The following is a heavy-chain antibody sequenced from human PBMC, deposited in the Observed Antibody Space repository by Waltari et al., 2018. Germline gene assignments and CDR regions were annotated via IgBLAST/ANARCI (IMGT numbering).Heavy chain of an antibody. D-gene: IGHD1-1*01. CDR1: GSTFSGPD. CDR2: INPSNGGT. Sequence: QVQLVQSGAEVKKPGASVKVSCKASGSTFSGPDMHRVRQAPGQGLERMRSINPSNGGTHYAQKFQGRLTMTRDTSISTAYMHLSNLRSDDTAVYYCMRDYGGVHVGPSHWGQGTLVTVSS. V-gene: IGHV1-2*02. CDR3: MRDYGGVHVGPSH. J-gene: IGHJ4*02.